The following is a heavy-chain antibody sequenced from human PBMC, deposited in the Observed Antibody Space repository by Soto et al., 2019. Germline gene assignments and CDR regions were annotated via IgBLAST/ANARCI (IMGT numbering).Heavy chain of an antibody. CDR1: GGTFSSYA. D-gene: IGHD6-6*01. CDR2: IIPIFGTA. J-gene: IGHJ6*02. V-gene: IGHV1-69*01. CDR3: ARDPEYSSSSGYYYYYGMDV. Sequence: QVQLVQSGAEVKKPGSSVKVSCKASGGTFSSYAISWVRQAPGQGLEWMGGIIPIFGTANYEQKFQGRVTITADESTSTAYMELSSLRSEDTAVYYCARDPEYSSSSGYYYYYGMDVWGQGTTVTASS.